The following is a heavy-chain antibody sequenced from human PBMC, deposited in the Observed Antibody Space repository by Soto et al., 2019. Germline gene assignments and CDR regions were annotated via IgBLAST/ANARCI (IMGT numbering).Heavy chain of an antibody. Sequence: EVRLLVSGGGLVKPGGSLRLSCATSGLTFSNYAMSWVRQAPGGGLEWVSSRSGSSSTTYYADSVKGRFTISRDRSKNTLYLQMSRLRAEDTALYYCAKNQERELPRVIDFWGQGTLVTVSS. CDR2: RSGSSSTT. J-gene: IGHJ4*02. CDR3: AKNQERELPRVIDF. D-gene: IGHD1-7*01. CDR1: GLTFSNYA. V-gene: IGHV3-23*01.